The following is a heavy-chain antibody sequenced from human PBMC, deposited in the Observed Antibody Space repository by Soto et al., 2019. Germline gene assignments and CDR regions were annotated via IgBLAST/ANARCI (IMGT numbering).Heavy chain of an antibody. D-gene: IGHD3-22*01. Sequence: GASVKVSCKASGYTFTGYYMHWVRQAPGQGLEWMGWINPNSGGTNYAQKFQGRVTMTRDTSISTAYMELSRLRSDDTAVYYCARNYYDSSGYYWFDPWGQGTLVTVSS. CDR1: GYTFTGYY. V-gene: IGHV1-2*02. CDR3: ARNYYDSSGYYWFDP. J-gene: IGHJ5*02. CDR2: INPNSGGT.